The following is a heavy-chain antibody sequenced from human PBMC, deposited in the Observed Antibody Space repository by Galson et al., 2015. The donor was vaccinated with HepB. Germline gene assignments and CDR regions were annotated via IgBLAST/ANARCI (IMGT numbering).Heavy chain of an antibody. CDR2: IIPIFGAA. D-gene: IGHD2-21*01. Sequence: SVKVSCKASGGTFSSYAISWVRQAPGQGLEWMGGIIPIFGAANYAQKFQGRVTITADESTSTAYMELSSLRSEDTAVYYCAREETYCGGDCYSGASDYWGQGTLVTVSS. CDR3: AREETYCGGDCYSGASDY. V-gene: IGHV1-69*13. J-gene: IGHJ4*02. CDR1: GGTFSSYA.